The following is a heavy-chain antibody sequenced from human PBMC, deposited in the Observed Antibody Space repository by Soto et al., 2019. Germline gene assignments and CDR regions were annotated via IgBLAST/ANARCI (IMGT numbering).Heavy chain of an antibody. CDR1: GFTFSSYA. J-gene: IGHJ4*02. D-gene: IGHD3-10*01. CDR3: AKGYYGSGSYLYYFDY. CDR2: ISGSGGST. V-gene: IGHV3-23*01. Sequence: EVQLLESGGGLVQPGGSLRLSCAASGFTFSSYAMSWVRQAPGKGLEWVSAISGSGGSTYYADSVKGRFTISRDNSQNTLYLQMNSLRAEDTAVYYCAKGYYGSGSYLYYFDYWGQGTLVTVSS.